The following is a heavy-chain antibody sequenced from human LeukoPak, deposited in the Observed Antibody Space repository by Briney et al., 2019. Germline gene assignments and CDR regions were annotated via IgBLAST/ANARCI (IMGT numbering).Heavy chain of an antibody. D-gene: IGHD2-15*01. CDR1: GGSISSYY. CDR2: IYYSGST. Sequence: PSETLSLTCTVSGGSISSYYWSWIRQPPGKGLEWIGYIYYSGSTNYNPSLKSRVTISVDTSKNQFSLKLSSVTAADTAVYYCARGAHIVGGMDVWGQGTTVTVSS. V-gene: IGHV4-59*12. CDR3: ARGAHIVGGMDV. J-gene: IGHJ6*02.